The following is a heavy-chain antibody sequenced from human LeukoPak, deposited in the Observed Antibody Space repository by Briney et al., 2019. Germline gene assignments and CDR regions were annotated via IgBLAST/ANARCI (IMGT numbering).Heavy chain of an antibody. J-gene: IGHJ3*02. D-gene: IGHD6-19*01. CDR3: AREAPVAAGSDAFDI. V-gene: IGHV1-18*01. CDR1: GYTFTTYG. Sequence: ASVKVSCKASGYTFTTYGISWVRQAPGQGLEWMGWTSPYNGNTKYAQKLQGRVTITTDTSTSTAYMEVRSLRSDDTAVFYCAREAPVAAGSDAFDIWGQGTVVTVSS. CDR2: TSPYNGNT.